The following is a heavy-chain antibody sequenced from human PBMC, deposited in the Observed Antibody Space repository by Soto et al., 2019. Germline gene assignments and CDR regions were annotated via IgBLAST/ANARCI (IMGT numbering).Heavy chain of an antibody. V-gene: IGHV1-46*01. Sequence: ASVKVSCKASGYTFTSYYMHWVRQAPGQGLEWMGIINPSGGSTSYAQKFQGRVTMTRDTSTSTVYMELSSLRSEDTAVYYCARPLYCSSTSCYKGMDVWCQGTTVTVSS. J-gene: IGHJ6*02. D-gene: IGHD2-2*02. CDR2: INPSGGST. CDR3: ARPLYCSSTSCYKGMDV. CDR1: GYTFTSYY.